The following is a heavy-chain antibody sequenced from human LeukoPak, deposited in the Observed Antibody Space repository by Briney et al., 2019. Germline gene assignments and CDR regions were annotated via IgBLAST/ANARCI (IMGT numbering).Heavy chain of an antibody. CDR1: GFTFSSYA. D-gene: IGHD6-13*01. J-gene: IGHJ4*02. CDR2: ISYVGSNK. CDR3: ARDLGSSWYYYFDY. Sequence: GGSLRLSCAASGFTFSSYAMHWVRQAPGKGLEWVAVISYVGSNKYYADSVKGRFTISRDNSKNTLYLQMNSLRAEDTAVYYCARDLGSSWYYYFDYWGQGTLVTVSS. V-gene: IGHV3-30*04.